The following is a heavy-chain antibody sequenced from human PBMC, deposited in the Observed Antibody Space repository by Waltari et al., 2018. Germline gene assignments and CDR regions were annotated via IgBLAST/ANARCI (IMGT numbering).Heavy chain of an antibody. CDR3: ARDAGHGFGVVIILFDY. J-gene: IGHJ4*02. D-gene: IGHD3-3*01. Sequence: QVQLVQSGAEVKKPGASVKVSCKASGYTFTGYYMHWVRPAPGKGLEWMGWINPNSGGTNYAQKFQGRVTMTRDTSISTAYMELSRLRSDDTAVYYCARDAGHGFGVVIILFDYWGQGTLVTVSS. V-gene: IGHV1-2*02. CDR2: INPNSGGT. CDR1: GYTFTGYY.